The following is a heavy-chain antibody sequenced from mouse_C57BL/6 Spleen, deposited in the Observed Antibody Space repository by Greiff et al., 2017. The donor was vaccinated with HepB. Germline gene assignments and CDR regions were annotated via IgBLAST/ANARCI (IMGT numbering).Heavy chain of an antibody. CDR2: IYPGDGDT. Sequence: VQLQQSGAELVKPGASVKISCKASGYAFSSYWMNWVKQRPGKGLEWIGQIYPGDGDTNYNGKFKGKATLTADKSSSTAYMQLSSLTSEDSAVYFCASITTVVSFDFDYWGQGTTLTGSS. V-gene: IGHV1-80*01. D-gene: IGHD1-1*01. J-gene: IGHJ2*01. CDR3: ASITTVVSFDFDY. CDR1: GYAFSSYW.